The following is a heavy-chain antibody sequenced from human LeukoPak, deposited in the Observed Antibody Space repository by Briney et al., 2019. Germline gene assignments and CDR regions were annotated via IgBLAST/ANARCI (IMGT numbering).Heavy chain of an antibody. V-gene: IGHV3-23*01. J-gene: IGHJ3*02. CDR2: ITGSGIST. CDR1: GFTFSNYA. Sequence: GGPLRLSCAASGFTFSNYAMTWFRQAPGKGLEGVSGITGSGISTYYADSVKGRFTISRDNSKNTLYLKMNTLRAEDTAIYYCAKDNTKTTIDAFDIWGQGTMVTVSS. CDR3: AKDNTKTTIDAFDI. D-gene: IGHD4-17*01.